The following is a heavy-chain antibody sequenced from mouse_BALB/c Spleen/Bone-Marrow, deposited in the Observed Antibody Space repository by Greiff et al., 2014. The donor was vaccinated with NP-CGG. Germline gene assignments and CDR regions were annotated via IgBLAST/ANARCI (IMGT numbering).Heavy chain of an antibody. V-gene: IGHV1S22*01. CDR3: TRVNEYGRAWFAY. CDR2: IYPDSGST. D-gene: IGHD5-1*01. Sequence: LQQPGSELVRPGASVKLSCKASGYIFTSYWMHWMKQRPGQGLEWIGNIYPDSGSTNYAEKSKNKATLTVDTSSSTAYMQLSSLTSEDSAVYYCTRVNEYGRAWFAYWGQGTLVTVSA. CDR1: GYIFTSYW. J-gene: IGHJ3*01.